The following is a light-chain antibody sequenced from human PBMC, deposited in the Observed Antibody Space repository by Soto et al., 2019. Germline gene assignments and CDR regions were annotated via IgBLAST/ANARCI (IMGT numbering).Light chain of an antibody. CDR1: TSNIGSNT. CDR3: ATWDDSLNGLI. Sequence: QSALTQPPSASGTPGQTVTMSCSGSTSNIGSNTVTWYQQFPGSAPKVLIYVNNQRRSGVPDRFSGSKSGTSAFLAITGLRSEDEADYYCATWDDSLNGLIFGGGTKVTVL. V-gene: IGLV1-44*01. J-gene: IGLJ2*01. CDR2: VNN.